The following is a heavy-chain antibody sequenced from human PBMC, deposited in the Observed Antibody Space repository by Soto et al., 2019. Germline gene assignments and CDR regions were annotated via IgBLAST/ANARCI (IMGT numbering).Heavy chain of an antibody. V-gene: IGHV1-69*13. CDR1: RVAFSKFI. J-gene: IGHJ6*02. D-gene: IGHD6-19*01. CDR3: AKVRYSSPMGYYYGMDV. CDR2: IIPIFGTA. Sequence: SVKVSCKASRVAFSKFIVTWVRQAPGLGLEWVGGIIPIFGTANYAQKFQGRVTITADESTSTSYMEVNNLRSEDTAVYYCAKVRYSSPMGYYYGMDVWGQGATVTVSS.